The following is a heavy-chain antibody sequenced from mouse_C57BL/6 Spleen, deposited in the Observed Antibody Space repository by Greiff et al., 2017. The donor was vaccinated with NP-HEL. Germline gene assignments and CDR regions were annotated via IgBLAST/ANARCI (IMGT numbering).Heavy chain of an antibody. V-gene: IGHV7-3*01. Sequence: DVMLVESGGGLVQPGGSLSLSCAASGFTFTDYYMSWVRQPPGKALEWLGFIRNKANGYTTEYSASVKGRFTISRDNSQSILYLQMNALRAEDSATYYCARLYGSSSWFAYWGQGTLVTVSA. CDR1: GFTFTDYY. CDR2: IRNKANGYTT. J-gene: IGHJ3*01. CDR3: ARLYGSSSWFAY. D-gene: IGHD1-1*01.